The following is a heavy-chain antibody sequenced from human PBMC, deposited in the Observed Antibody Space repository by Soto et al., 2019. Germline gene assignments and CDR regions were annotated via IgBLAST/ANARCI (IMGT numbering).Heavy chain of an antibody. CDR2: ISGGGDAT. V-gene: IGHV3-23*01. Sequence: EVQLLDSGGGLVQPGGSLRLSCAASGFTFSGYALTWVRQAPGKGLEWVSAISGGGDATFYADSVKGRFTISRDNSKNPLYLQMNTPRAEETAVYYCARKVSGSTGRPDLWYFDLWCRGTLVTVSS. CDR1: GFTFSGYA. CDR3: ARKVSGSTGRPDLWYFDL. J-gene: IGHJ2*01. D-gene: IGHD3-10*01.